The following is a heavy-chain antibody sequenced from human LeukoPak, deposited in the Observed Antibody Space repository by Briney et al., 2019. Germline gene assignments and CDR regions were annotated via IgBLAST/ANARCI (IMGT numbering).Heavy chain of an antibody. CDR3: AKDSGNYYDSSGYMDY. CDR1: GFTFSSYA. CDR2: ISGSGGST. J-gene: IGHJ4*02. Sequence: QTGGSLRLSCAASGFTFSSYAMSWVRQAPGKGLEWVSAISGSGGSTYYADSVKGRFTISRDNSKNTLYLQMNSLRAEDTAVYYCAKDSGNYYDSSGYMDYWGQGTLVTVSS. V-gene: IGHV3-23*01. D-gene: IGHD3-22*01.